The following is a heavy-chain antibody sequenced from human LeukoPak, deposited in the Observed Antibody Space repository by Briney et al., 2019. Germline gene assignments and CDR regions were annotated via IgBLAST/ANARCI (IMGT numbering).Heavy chain of an antibody. CDR3: ARRFGPQPTHYFDY. D-gene: IGHD3-10*01. CDR1: GYIFTNYW. Sequence: GESLKISCKASGYIFTNYWIGWVRQMPGKGLEWMGYIYPGDSDTRYSPSFQGQVTISADKSISTAFLQWSSLQASDTAMYYCARRFGPQPTHYFDYWGQGTLVTVSS. V-gene: IGHV5-51*01. J-gene: IGHJ4*02. CDR2: IYPGDSDT.